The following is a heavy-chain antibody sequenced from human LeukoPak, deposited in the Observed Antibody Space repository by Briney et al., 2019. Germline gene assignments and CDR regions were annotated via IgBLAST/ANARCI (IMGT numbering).Heavy chain of an antibody. D-gene: IGHD1-26*01. CDR1: GFNFSNYG. CDR2: ISYDGSNK. CDR3: AKAWGELPSTFDY. V-gene: IGHV3-30*18. Sequence: GGSLRLSCAASGFNFSNYGMHWVRQAPGKGLEWVTVISYDGSNKYYADSVKGRFTISRDNSKNTLYLQMNSLRAEDTAVYYCAKAWGELPSTFDYWGQGTLVTVSS. J-gene: IGHJ4*02.